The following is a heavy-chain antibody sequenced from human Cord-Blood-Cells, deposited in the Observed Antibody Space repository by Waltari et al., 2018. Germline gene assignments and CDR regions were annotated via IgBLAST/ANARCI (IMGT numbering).Heavy chain of an antibody. V-gene: IGHV3-7*01. CDR1: GFTFSRNW. D-gene: IGHD6-6*01. CDR3: ARAEYSSSCPHY. J-gene: IGHJ4*02. Sequence: EVQLVESGGGLVQPGGSLRHSCAASGFTFSRNWRSWVRQAPGKGLEWVANIKQDGSEKYYVDSVKGRFTISRDNAKNSLYLQMNSLRAEDTAVYYCARAEYSSSCPHYWGQGTLVTVSS. CDR2: IKQDGSEK.